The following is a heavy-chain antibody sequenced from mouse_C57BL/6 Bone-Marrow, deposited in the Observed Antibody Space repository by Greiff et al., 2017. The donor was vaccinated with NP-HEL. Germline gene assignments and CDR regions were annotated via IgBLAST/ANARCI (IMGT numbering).Heavy chain of an antibody. CDR2: IDPSDSYT. CDR3: ARWGNYGGMDY. D-gene: IGHD2-1*01. CDR1: GYTFTSYW. Sequence: VQLKQPGAELVRPGTSVKLSCKASGYTFTSYWMHWVKQRPGQGLEWIGVIDPSDSYTNYIQKFKGKATLTVDTSSSTAYMQLSSLTSEDSAGYYCARWGNYGGMDYWGQGTSVTVSS. V-gene: IGHV1-59*01. J-gene: IGHJ4*01.